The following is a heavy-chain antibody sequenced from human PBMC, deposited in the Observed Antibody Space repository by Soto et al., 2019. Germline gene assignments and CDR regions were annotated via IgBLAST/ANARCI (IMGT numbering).Heavy chain of an antibody. Sequence: QVQLQESGPGLVKPSQTLSLTCTVSGGSIRTGDYYWSWIRQPPGKGLEWIGHIYYSGSTHYNPSLKSRVTISVDTSKNQFSVKLSSVTAADTAVYYCAREGDYDRSDYSAPFDFWGQGALVTVSS. CDR1: GGSIRTGDYY. V-gene: IGHV4-30-4*01. J-gene: IGHJ4*02. D-gene: IGHD3-22*01. CDR3: AREGDYDRSDYSAPFDF. CDR2: IYYSGST.